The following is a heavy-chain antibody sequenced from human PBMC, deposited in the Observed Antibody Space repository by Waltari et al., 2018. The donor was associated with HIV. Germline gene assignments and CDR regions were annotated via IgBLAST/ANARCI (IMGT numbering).Heavy chain of an antibody. D-gene: IGHD6-19*01. CDR1: GFTFSTYD. CDR3: ARVTRYSSGWYFDF. Sequence: EVHLVEWGGGLIQPGGSLRLSCTASGFTFSTYDMHWVRQSTGKGLEWVSAINTTGEPSYADSVKGRFTISRDNARNSLSLQMDSLRAGDTALYYCARVTRYSSGWYFDFWGQGTLVAVSS. J-gene: IGHJ4*02. CDR2: INTTGEP. V-gene: IGHV3-13*05.